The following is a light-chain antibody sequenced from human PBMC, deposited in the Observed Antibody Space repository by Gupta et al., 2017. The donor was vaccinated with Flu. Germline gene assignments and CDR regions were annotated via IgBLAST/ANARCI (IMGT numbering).Light chain of an antibody. CDR2: VNSDGSH. CDR1: SGHNTYA. J-gene: IGLJ3*02. V-gene: IGLV4-69*01. Sequence: QLVLTQSPSASASLAASVKRTRTLNSGHNTYAIAWHQQQPEKGSRYLMKVNSDGSHSKGDGIPDRFSGSSSGAARYLTISRLQSEDEADYYCQTWGPGIRVFGGGTKLTVL. CDR3: QTWGPGIRV.